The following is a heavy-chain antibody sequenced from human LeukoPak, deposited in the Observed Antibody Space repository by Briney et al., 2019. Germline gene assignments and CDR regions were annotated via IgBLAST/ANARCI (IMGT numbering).Heavy chain of an antibody. CDR2: IIPILGIA. CDR1: GGTFSSYT. CDR3: AREEAAVAGTFGFDY. J-gene: IGHJ4*02. Sequence: SVKVSCKASGGTFSSYTISWVRQAPGQGLEWMGRIIPILGIANYAQKFQGRVTITADKSTSTAYMELSSLRSEDTAEYYCAREEAAVAGTFGFDYWGQGTLVTVSS. V-gene: IGHV1-69*04. D-gene: IGHD6-19*01.